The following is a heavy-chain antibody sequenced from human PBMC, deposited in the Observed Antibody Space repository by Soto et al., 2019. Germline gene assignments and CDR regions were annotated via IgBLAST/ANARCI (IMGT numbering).Heavy chain of an antibody. CDR3: ASPGPYSSSWAPDY. D-gene: IGHD6-13*01. CDR2: ISAYNGNT. CDR1: CYTFTSYG. V-gene: IGHV1-18*01. Sequence: ASVKVSCKASCYTFTSYGISWVRQAPGQGLEWMGWISAYNGNTNYAQKLQGRVTMTTDTTTSTAYMELRSLRSDDTAVYYCASPGPYSSSWAPDYWGQGTLVTSPQ. J-gene: IGHJ4*02.